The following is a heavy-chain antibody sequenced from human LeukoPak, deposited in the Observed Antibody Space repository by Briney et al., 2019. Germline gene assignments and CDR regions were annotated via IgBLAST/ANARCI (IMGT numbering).Heavy chain of an antibody. J-gene: IGHJ5*02. CDR2: ISGSGGST. D-gene: IGHD1-1*01. CDR1: GSTFSGYA. V-gene: IGHV3-23*01. Sequence: GGSLRLSCAASGSTFSGYAMSWVRQAPGKGLEWVSAISGSGGSTYYADSVKGRFTISRDNSKNTLYLQMNSLRAEDTAVYYCAKDRVGSQLERPGWFDPWGQGTLVTVSS. CDR3: AKDRVGSQLERPGWFDP.